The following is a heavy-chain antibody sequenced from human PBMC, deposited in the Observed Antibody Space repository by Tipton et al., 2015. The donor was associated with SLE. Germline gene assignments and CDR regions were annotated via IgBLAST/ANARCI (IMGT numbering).Heavy chain of an antibody. D-gene: IGHD2-8*01. CDR1: GFAFSTYA. J-gene: IGHJ4*02. CDR2: ISANGGTT. Sequence: SLRLSCVASGFAFSTYALTWVLQAPGKGLEWVSSISANGGTTFYGDSVKGRFTIFRDNTKNTLYLQMNSLTTDDTAVYYCATVSNSDNGAWGQGTLVTVSS. CDR3: ATVSNSDNGA. V-gene: IGHV3-23*01.